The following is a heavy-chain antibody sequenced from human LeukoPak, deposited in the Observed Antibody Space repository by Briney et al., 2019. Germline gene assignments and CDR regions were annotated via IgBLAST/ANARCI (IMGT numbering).Heavy chain of an antibody. J-gene: IGHJ4*02. CDR2: FYHTGST. CDR1: ISSVSSRFY. CDR3: ATSYTSGYYFDN. D-gene: IGHD5-12*01. V-gene: IGHV4-38-2*02. Sequence: PSETLSLTCNVSISSVSSRFYWGWIRQPPGKGLEWVATFYHTGSTYYRPSLKSRVTLTADTSKKQFSLRLRSVTAADTAIYYCATSYTSGYYFDNWGQGTLVTVSS.